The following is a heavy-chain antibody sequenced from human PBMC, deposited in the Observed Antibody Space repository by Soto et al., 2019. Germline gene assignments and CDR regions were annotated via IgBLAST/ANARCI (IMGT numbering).Heavy chain of an antibody. D-gene: IGHD3-10*01. CDR2: LDSAGGST. V-gene: IGHV3-23*05. CDR3: AAPRDEYGSGVSWFTYGMDI. Sequence: GGSLRLSCLASGFTFSDFAMTWVRHVPGRGLEWVASLDSAGGSTYYAESVRGRFSISRDNSQNTLFLQMKRLTVDDTAIYYCAAPRDEYGSGVSWFTYGMDIWGQGTTVTVSS. CDR1: GFTFSDFA. J-gene: IGHJ6*02.